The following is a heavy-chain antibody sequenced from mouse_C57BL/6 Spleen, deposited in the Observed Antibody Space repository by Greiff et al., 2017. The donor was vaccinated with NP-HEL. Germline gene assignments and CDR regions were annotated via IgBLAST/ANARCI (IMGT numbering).Heavy chain of an antibody. Sequence: QVQLQQSGAELVKPGASVKLSCKASGYTFTSYWMHWVKQRPGQGLEWIGMIHPNSGSTNYNEKFKSKATLTVDKSSSTAYMQLSSLTSEDSAVYYCARRSYGSSDWYFDVWGTGTTVTVSS. CDR2: IHPNSGST. D-gene: IGHD1-1*01. J-gene: IGHJ1*03. CDR3: ARRSYGSSDWYFDV. CDR1: GYTFTSYW. V-gene: IGHV1-64*01.